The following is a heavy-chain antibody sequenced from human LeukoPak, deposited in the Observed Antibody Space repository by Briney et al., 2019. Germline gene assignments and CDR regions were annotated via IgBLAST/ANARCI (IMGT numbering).Heavy chain of an antibody. CDR1: GFTFTTYA. CDR3: ARGSYVMDV. V-gene: IGHV3-23*01. CDR2: VSKSDGTT. J-gene: IGHJ6*04. Sequence: GGSLRLSCAASGFTFTTYAMSWVRQAPGKGLEWISSVSKSDGTTYYADSVKGRLTISRDNSKNTLHLQINGLRAEDTAVYYCARGSYVMDVGAKGTTVTVPS.